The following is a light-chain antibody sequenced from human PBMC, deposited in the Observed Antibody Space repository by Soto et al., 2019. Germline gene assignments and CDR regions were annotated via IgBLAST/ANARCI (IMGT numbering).Light chain of an antibody. CDR3: QQSYDTPRT. V-gene: IGKV1-39*01. Sequence: DIQMTQSPSSLSASVGDRVTITCRASQSISTYLNWYQQKPGKAPKLLIYTASSFQSGASSRVRGSGSGTEFTLTISSLQPEDSATYYCQQSYDTPRTFGQGTKVEI. CDR2: TAS. J-gene: IGKJ1*01. CDR1: QSISTY.